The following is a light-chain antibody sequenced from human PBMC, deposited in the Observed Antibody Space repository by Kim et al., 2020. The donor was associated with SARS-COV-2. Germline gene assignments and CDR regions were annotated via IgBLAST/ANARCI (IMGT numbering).Light chain of an antibody. V-gene: IGKV1-27*01. CDR2: AAS. J-gene: IGKJ1*01. CDR3: QKYKSAPWT. Sequence: AAVGDIVTITCRASQGISNYLAWYQQKPGNAPKLLIYAASALQSGVPSRFSGSRSGTDFTLTISSLQPEDVATYYCQKYKSAPWTFGQGTKVDIK. CDR1: QGISNY.